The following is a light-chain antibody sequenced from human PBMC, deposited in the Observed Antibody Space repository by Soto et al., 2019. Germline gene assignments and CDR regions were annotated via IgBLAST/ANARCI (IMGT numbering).Light chain of an antibody. J-gene: IGLJ2*01. V-gene: IGLV2-14*01. CDR2: DVS. CDR3: SSYTSSSTLVV. CDR1: SSDVGGYNY. Sequence: HSALTQPASVSGSPGQSITISCTGTSSDVGGYNYVSWYQQHPGKAPKLMIYDVSNRPSGVSNRFSGSKSGNTASLTISGLQAEDEADYYYSSYTSSSTLVVFGGGTKLTVL.